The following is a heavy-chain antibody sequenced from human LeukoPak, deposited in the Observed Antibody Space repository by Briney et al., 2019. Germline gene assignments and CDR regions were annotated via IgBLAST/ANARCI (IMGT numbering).Heavy chain of an antibody. J-gene: IGHJ4*02. CDR3: ARLGPGLFDY. Sequence: PGGSLRLSCAASGFTFSNAWMSWVRQPPGKGLEWIGSIYYSGSTYYNPSLKSRVTISVDTSKNQFSLKLSSVTAADTAVYYCARLGPGLFDYWGQGTLVTVSS. CDR1: GFTFSNAW. CDR2: IYYSGST. V-gene: IGHV4-39*01.